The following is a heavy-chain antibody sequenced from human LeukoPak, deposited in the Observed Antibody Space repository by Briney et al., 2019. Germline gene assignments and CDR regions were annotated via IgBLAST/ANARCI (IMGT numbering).Heavy chain of an antibody. D-gene: IGHD2-2*02. CDR3: AKDQTTSSVILLYPRFDY. CDR2: ISGSGSSK. J-gene: IGHJ4*02. Sequence: PGGSLRLSCAASGFTFCRYAMSWVRQAPGEGVEWGSDISGSGSSKYYDDSVNRRFTISRYNSKNTLYLQMNSLRAEDTAVYYCAKDQTTSSVILLYPRFDYWGQRTLVTVSS. V-gene: IGHV3-23*01. CDR1: GFTFCRYA.